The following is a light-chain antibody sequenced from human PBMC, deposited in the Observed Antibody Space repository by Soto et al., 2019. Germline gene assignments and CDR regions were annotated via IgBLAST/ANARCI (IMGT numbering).Light chain of an antibody. V-gene: IGLV2-8*01. J-gene: IGLJ3*02. Sequence: QSALSQPRSMSESPGQSVTISCSGTSRDVGAYKYVSWYQHHPGKAPKLMIYEVTKRPSGVPDRFSASKSGNTASLTVSGLQAEDEADYYCSSFVAGNNYWVFGGGTKLTVL. CDR1: SRDVGAYKY. CDR2: EVT. CDR3: SSFVAGNNYWV.